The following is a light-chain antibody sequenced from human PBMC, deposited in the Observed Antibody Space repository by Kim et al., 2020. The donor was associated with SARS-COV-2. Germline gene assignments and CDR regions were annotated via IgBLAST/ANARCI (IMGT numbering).Light chain of an antibody. CDR3: QQARGFT. CDR1: QSVSSSY. J-gene: IGKJ3*01. CDR2: GAS. V-gene: IGKV3-20*01. Sequence: EIVLTQSPGTLSLSPGERATLSCRASQSVSSSYLAWYQQKPGQAPRLLIYGASSRATGIPDRFSGSGSGTDFTLTISRLEPEDFAVYYCQQARGFTFGPVSKVDIK.